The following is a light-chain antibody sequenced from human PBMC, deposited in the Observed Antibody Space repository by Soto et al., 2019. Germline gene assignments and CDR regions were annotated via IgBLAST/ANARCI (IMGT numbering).Light chain of an antibody. CDR2: DAS. CDR3: HGGT. J-gene: IGKJ1*01. Sequence: DIQMTQSPSTLSASVGDRVTITCRASQSISSWLAWYQQKPGKAPKLMIYDASSLESGVPSRFSGSGSGTEFPLTISSLQPDDVATYYGHGGTCGQGPKVEIK. CDR1: QSISSW. V-gene: IGKV1-5*01.